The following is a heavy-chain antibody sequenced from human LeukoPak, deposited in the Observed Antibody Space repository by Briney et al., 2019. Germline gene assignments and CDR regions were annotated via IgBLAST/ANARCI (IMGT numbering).Heavy chain of an antibody. Sequence: PGGSLRLSCAASGFTFSSHGMHWVRQAPGKGLEWVAAIWYDGSNKYYTDSVKGRFTISRDNSKNTLYLQMNSLRAEDTAVYYWGRGARVGRPDVFDIGGKGKMVPVSS. CDR2: IWYDGSNK. J-gene: IGHJ3*02. CDR1: GFTFSSHG. D-gene: IGHD4-23*01. CDR3: GRGARVGRPDVFDI. V-gene: IGHV3-33*01.